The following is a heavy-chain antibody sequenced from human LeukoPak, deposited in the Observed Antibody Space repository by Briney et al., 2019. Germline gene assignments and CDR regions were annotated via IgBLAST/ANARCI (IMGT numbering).Heavy chain of an antibody. D-gene: IGHD5-12*01. CDR3: ARDAGRSGYDIFDY. V-gene: IGHV3-7*03. J-gene: IGHJ4*02. CDR2: IKQDGSEK. Sequence: GGSLRLSCAASGFTFSTYWMTWVRQAPGKGLEWVASIKQDGSEKLYVDSVRGRFTTSRDNAKNPVYLQMNSLRAEDTAVYYCARDAGRSGYDIFDYWGQGTLVTVSS. CDR1: GFTFSTYW.